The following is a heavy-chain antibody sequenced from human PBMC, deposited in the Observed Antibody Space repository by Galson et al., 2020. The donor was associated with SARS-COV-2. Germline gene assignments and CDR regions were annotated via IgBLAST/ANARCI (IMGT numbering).Heavy chain of an antibody. V-gene: IGHV4-34*01. CDR1: GGSFSGYY. D-gene: IGHD3-9*01. CDR2: INHSGST. CDR3: ARGWLRYFDWLSPPY. J-gene: IGHJ4*02. Sequence: SQASETLSLTCAVYGGSFSGYYWSWIRQPPGKGLEWIGEINHSGSTNYNPSLKSRVTISVDTSKNQFSLKLSSVTAADTAVYYCARGWLRYFDWLSPPYWGQGTLVTVSS.